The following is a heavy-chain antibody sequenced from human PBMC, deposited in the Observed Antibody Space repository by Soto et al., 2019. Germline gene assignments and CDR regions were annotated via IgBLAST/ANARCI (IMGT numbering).Heavy chain of an antibody. CDR3: VRATYFSDSSGYTRCFDY. J-gene: IGHJ4*02. Sequence: VYLQESGPGLVKPSQTLSLTCDVSGVFIRDGGYYWSWLRQQPGKGLEWVGRSRDKAQGYSTAYAASVKGRFTTSRDESKNSVYLQMNSLKTEDTAVYYCVRATYFSDSSGYTRCFDYWGQGTLVTVSS. CDR1: GVFIRDGGYY. CDR2: SRDKAQGYST. V-gene: IGHV3-72*01. D-gene: IGHD3-22*01.